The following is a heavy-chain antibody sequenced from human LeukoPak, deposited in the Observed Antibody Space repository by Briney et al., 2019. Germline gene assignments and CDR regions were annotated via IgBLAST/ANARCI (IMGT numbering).Heavy chain of an antibody. CDR2: IRSKANSYAT. D-gene: IGHD3-16*01. Sequence: GGSLRLSCAASGFTFSGSAMHWVRQASGKGLEWVGRIRSKANSYATAYAASVKGRITISRDDSKNTAYLQMNSLKTEDTAVYYCTRLGLYYYGMDVWGQGTTVTVSS. V-gene: IGHV3-73*01. J-gene: IGHJ6*02. CDR1: GFTFSGSA. CDR3: TRLGLYYYGMDV.